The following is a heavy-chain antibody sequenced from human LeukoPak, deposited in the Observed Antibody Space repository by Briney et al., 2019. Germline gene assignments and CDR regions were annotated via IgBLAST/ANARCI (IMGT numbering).Heavy chain of an antibody. J-gene: IGHJ4*02. CDR2: IYYSGST. CDR1: GGSISSGDYY. Sequence: SQTLSLTCTVSGGSISSGDYYWSWIRQPPGKGLEWIGYIYYSGSTYYNPSLKSRVTILVDTSKNQFSLKLSSVTAADTAVYYCARDSSRDGYNPNYFDYWGQGTLVTVSS. CDR3: ARDSSRDGYNPNYFDY. D-gene: IGHD5-24*01. V-gene: IGHV4-30-4*01.